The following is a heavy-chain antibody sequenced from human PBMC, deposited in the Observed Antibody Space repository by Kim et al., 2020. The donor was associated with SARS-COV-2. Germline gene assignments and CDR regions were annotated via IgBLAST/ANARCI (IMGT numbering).Heavy chain of an antibody. CDR2: IYSGGST. CDR1: GFTVSSNY. D-gene: IGHD3-10*01. V-gene: IGHV3-53*01. J-gene: IGHJ6*02. CDR3: AREGTYYYGSGRYYNPTGYGMDV. Sequence: GGSLRLSCAASGFTVSSNYMSWVRQAPGKGLEWVSVIYSGGSTDYADSVKGRFTISRDNSKNTLYLQMNSLIAEDTAVYYCAREGTYYYGSGRYYNPTGYGMDVWGQGTTVTVSS.